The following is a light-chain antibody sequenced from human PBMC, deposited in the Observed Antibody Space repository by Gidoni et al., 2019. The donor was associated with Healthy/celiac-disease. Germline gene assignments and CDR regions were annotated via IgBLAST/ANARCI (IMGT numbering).Light chain of an antibody. CDR2: QDS. CDR1: KLGDKY. V-gene: IGLV3-1*01. J-gene: IGLJ2*01. CDR3: QAWDSSTDV. Sequence: SYELTQPPSVSVSPGQTASITCSGDKLGDKYACCYQQKPGQSPVLVIYQDSKRPSGIPERFSGSNSGNTATLTISGTQAMDEADYYCQAWDSSTDVFGGGTKLTVL.